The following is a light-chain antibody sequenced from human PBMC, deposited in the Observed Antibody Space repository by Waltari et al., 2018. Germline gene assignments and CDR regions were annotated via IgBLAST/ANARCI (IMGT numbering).Light chain of an antibody. CDR1: ILPKQY. CDR3: QSADFSGTWV. CDR2: KDT. V-gene: IGLV3-25*03. Sequence: SYELTQPPSVSVSPGQTARITCSADILPKQYAYWYQQKPGQAPVVVIYKDTERPSGIPGRCAGTREGTTVTWTISGGQAEDEADYYCQSADFSGTWVFGGGTKLTVL. J-gene: IGLJ2*01.